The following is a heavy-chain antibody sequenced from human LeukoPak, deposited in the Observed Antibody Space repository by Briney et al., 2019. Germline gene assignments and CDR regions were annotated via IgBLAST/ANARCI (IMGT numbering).Heavy chain of an antibody. CDR1: GGTFSSYA. Sequence: ASVKVSCKASGGTFSSYAISWVRQAPGQGLEWMGGIIPIFGTANYAQKFQGRVTITADESTSTAYMELSSLRSEDTAVYYCARKADFDWSPGDYYYYYGMDVWGQGTTVTVSS. J-gene: IGHJ6*02. CDR3: ARKADFDWSPGDYYYYYGMDV. CDR2: IIPIFGTA. D-gene: IGHD3-9*01. V-gene: IGHV1-69*01.